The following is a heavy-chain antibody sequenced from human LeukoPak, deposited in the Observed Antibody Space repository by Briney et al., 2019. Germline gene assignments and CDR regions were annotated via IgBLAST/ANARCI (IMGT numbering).Heavy chain of an antibody. V-gene: IGHV1-58*02. CDR3: AADVYSYGYLGYYYYYMDV. Sequence: GASVKVSCKASGFTFTSSAMQWVRQARGQRLEWIGWIVVGSGNTNYAQKFQERVTITRDMSTSTAYMELSSLRSEDTAVYYCAADVYSYGYLGYYYYYMDVWGKGTTVTVSS. CDR1: GFTFTSSA. J-gene: IGHJ6*03. D-gene: IGHD5-18*01. CDR2: IVVGSGNT.